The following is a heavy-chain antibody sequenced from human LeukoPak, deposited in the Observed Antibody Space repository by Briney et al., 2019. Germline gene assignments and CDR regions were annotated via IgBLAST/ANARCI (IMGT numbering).Heavy chain of an antibody. J-gene: IGHJ5*02. Sequence: ETSETLSLTCAVSGYSISSGYYWGWIRQPPGKGLEWIGSIYHSGSTYYNPSLKSRVTISVDTSKNQFSLKLSSVTAADKAVYYCARSMEVAAADDNWFDPWGQGTLVTVSS. CDR1: GYSISSGYY. D-gene: IGHD6-13*01. CDR3: ARSMEVAAADDNWFDP. CDR2: IYHSGST. V-gene: IGHV4-38-2*01.